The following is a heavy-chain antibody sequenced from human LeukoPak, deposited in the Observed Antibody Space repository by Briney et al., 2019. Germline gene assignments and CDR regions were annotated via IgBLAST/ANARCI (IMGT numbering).Heavy chain of an antibody. Sequence: GGSLRLSCAASGLHFSSYRMNLVRQAPGKGLEWVSSISRSRGYIYYEASLKGRCPITRNNAKNSVFLQMDSLRAEDTAVYYWAREPYYDLWSGYYDIDYWGQGTLVTVSS. D-gene: IGHD3-3*01. CDR3: AREPYYDLWSGYYDIDY. CDR1: GLHFSSYR. V-gene: IGHV3-21*01. J-gene: IGHJ4*02. CDR2: ISRSRGYI.